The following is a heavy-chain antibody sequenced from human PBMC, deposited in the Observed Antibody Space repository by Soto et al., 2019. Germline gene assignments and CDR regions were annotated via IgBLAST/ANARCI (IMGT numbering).Heavy chain of an antibody. J-gene: IGHJ4*02. CDR1: GFTFSSYG. CDR2: ISYDGSNK. V-gene: IGHV3-30*03. Sequence: VQLVESGGGVVQPGRSLRLSCAASGFTFSSYGMHWVRQAPGKGLEWVAVISYDGSNKYYADSVKGRFTISRDNSKNTLYLQMNSLRAEDTAVYYCAIPLRGYSSIDYWGQGTLVTVSS. CDR3: AIPLRGYSSIDY. D-gene: IGHD5-18*01.